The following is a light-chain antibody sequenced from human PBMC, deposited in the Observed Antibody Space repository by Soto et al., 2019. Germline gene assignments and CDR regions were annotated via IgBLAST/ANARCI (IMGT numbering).Light chain of an antibody. Sequence: ETVMTQSPATLSVSPGERATLSCRASQSVSSDLAWYQQKPGQAPRLLIYGASSRATGIPDRFSGSGSGTDFTLTISRLEPEDFAVYYCQQYGSSPMYTFGQGTKV. CDR1: QSVSSD. J-gene: IGKJ2*01. V-gene: IGKV3-20*01. CDR2: GAS. CDR3: QQYGSSPMYT.